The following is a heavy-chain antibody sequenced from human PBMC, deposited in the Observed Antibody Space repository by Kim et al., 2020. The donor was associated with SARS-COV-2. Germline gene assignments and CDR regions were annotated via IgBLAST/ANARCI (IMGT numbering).Heavy chain of an antibody. CDR3: ASKTRYSSGADY. Sequence: SYAVPVKGRFSISRDNSRNTLYLQMNSLRAEDTAVYYCASKTRYSSGADYWGQGTLVTVSS. J-gene: IGHJ4*02. D-gene: IGHD6-19*01. V-gene: IGHV3-23*01.